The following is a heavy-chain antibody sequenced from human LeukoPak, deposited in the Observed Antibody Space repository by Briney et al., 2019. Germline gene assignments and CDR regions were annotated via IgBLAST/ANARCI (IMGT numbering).Heavy chain of an antibody. CDR1: GFTFSSYW. Sequence: PGGSLRLSCAASGFTFSSYWMSWVRQAPGKGLEWVANIKQDGSEKYYVDSVKGRFTISRDNAKNSLYLQMNSLRAEDTAVYYCARVGLWSRGVYFDYWGQGTLVTVSS. CDR3: ARVGLWSRGVYFDY. CDR2: IKQDGSEK. V-gene: IGHV3-7*01. J-gene: IGHJ4*02. D-gene: IGHD2-21*01.